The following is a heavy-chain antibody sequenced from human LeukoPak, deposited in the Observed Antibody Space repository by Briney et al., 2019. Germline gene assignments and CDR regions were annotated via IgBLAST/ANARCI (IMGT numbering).Heavy chain of an antibody. CDR2: IIPIFGTA. CDR1: GGTFSSYA. V-gene: IGHV1-69*13. J-gene: IGHJ4*02. D-gene: IGHD4-17*01. Sequence: ASVKVSCKASGGTFSSYAISWVRQAPGQGLEWMGGIIPIFGTANYAQKFQGRVTITADESTSTACMELSSLRSEDTAVYYCARTYGDWVAYYFDYWGQGTLVTVSS. CDR3: ARTYGDWVAYYFDY.